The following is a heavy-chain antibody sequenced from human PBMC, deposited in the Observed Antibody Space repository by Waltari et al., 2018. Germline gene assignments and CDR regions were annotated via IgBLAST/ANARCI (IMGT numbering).Heavy chain of an antibody. Sequence: QLQLQESGPGLVKSSETLSPTCTVSGGSISSSGYYWASIRQPPGKGLEWIGTIDYSGNTYYNPSLKSRVTISVDTSKRQFSLKLNSVTAADTAVYYCVRDFGDHRTDYWGQGTLVTVSS. D-gene: IGHD4-17*01. CDR1: GGSISSSGYY. V-gene: IGHV4-39*02. CDR3: VRDFGDHRTDY. CDR2: IDYSGNT. J-gene: IGHJ4*02.